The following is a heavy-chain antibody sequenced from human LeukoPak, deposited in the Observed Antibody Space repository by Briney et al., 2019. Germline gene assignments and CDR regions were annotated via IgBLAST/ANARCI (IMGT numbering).Heavy chain of an antibody. D-gene: IGHD3-10*01. Sequence: PGGSLRLSCVASGFTFSTYWMHWVRQAPGKGLEWVSRLDRDGTTTSYADSVYGRFTISRDNAKNSLYLQMNSLRAEDTAVYYCARDFDSYGSFVYYYYGMDVWGQGTTVTVSS. CDR1: GFTFSTYW. V-gene: IGHV3-74*01. CDR3: ARDFDSYGSFVYYYYGMDV. CDR2: LDRDGTTT. J-gene: IGHJ6*02.